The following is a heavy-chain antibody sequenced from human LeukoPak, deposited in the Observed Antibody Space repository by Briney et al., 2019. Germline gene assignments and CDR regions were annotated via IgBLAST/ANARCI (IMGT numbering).Heavy chain of an antibody. D-gene: IGHD2-21*01. CDR2: IKSDGSST. V-gene: IGHV3-74*01. Sequence: GGSLRLSCAASGFTFSSYWMHWVRQAPGKGLVWVSRIKSDGSSTIYADSVKGRFTISRDNAKNTLYLQMNSLRAEDTAVYYCARDPGGGGAKGHNWFDPWGQGTLVTVSS. J-gene: IGHJ5*02. CDR3: ARDPGGGGAKGHNWFDP. CDR1: GFTFSSYW.